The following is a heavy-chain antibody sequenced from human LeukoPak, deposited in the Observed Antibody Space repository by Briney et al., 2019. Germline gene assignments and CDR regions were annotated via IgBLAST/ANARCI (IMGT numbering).Heavy chain of an antibody. CDR3: ARGRRGSNTGITASGWGFHFDY. V-gene: IGHV3-9*01. J-gene: IGHJ4*02. Sequence: GGSLRLSCAGSGFTFDDYAIHWVRQAPGKGLEWVSGIGWNIGSTGYADSVKGRFTISRDNAKNSLYLQMNSLRAEDTALYYCARGRRGSNTGITASGWGFHFDYWGQGTLVTVSS. D-gene: IGHD6-13*01. CDR1: GFTFDDYA. CDR2: IGWNIGST.